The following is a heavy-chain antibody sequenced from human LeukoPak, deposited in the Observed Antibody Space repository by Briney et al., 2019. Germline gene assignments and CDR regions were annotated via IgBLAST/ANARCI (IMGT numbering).Heavy chain of an antibody. Sequence: GGSLRLSCAASGFTFSNAWMNWVRQAPGKGLEWLGRIKSKTDGGATDYAAPVKGRFTISRDDSTNTLFLQMNSLKTEDTALYYCTRIIKSGSFDYWGQGTLVNVSS. CDR2: IKSKTDGGAT. V-gene: IGHV3-15*01. J-gene: IGHJ4*02. D-gene: IGHD1-26*01. CDR1: GFTFSNAW. CDR3: TRIIKSGSFDY.